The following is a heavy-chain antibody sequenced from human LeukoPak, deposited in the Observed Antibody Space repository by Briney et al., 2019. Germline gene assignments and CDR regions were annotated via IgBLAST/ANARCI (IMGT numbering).Heavy chain of an antibody. J-gene: IGHJ4*02. D-gene: IGHD2-2*01. V-gene: IGHV3-23*01. CDR1: GFTFNNYA. CDR2: ISIGGDGT. CDR3: VRAAPRDCNSTSCSLFDN. Sequence: PGGSLRLSCAGSGFTFNNYAMSWVRQTPRKGLEWVSTISIGGDGTYYADPVKGRFTMSRDNSKNTLYLQMSSLRAEDTAVYYCVRAAPRDCNSTSCSLFDNWGQGILVTVSS.